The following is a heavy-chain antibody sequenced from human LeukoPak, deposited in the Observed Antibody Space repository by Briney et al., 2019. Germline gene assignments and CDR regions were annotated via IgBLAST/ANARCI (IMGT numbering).Heavy chain of an antibody. CDR2: ISSNGGST. D-gene: IGHD2-2*01. CDR1: GFTFSSYA. Sequence: GGSLRLSCSASGFTFSSYAMHWVRQAPGKGLEYVSAISSNGGSTYYADSVKGRFTISRDNSKNTLYLQMSSLRAEDTAVYYCVLSWSSTSPDSDHYYGMDVWSKGTTVTVSS. V-gene: IGHV3-64D*06. J-gene: IGHJ6*04. CDR3: VLSWSSTSPDSDHYYGMDV.